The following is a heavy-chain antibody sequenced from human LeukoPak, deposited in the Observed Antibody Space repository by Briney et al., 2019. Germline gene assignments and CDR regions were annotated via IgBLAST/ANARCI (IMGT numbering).Heavy chain of an antibody. V-gene: IGHV4-34*01. CDR3: ASLQLWLRAIDY. CDR1: GGSFSGYY. Sequence: SETLSLTCAVYGGSFSGYYWSWIRQPPGKGLEWIGEINHSGSTNYNPSLKSRVTISVDTSKNQFSLKLSSVTAADTAVYYRASLQLWLRAIDYWGQGTLVTVSS. CDR2: INHSGST. D-gene: IGHD5-18*01. J-gene: IGHJ4*02.